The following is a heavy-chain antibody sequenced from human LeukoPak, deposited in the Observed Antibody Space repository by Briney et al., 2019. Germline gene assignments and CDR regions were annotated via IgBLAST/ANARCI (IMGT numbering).Heavy chain of an antibody. V-gene: IGHV3-66*04. Sequence: GGSLRLSCAASGFTVSSNYMSWVRQAPGKGLEWVSVIYSGGSTYYADPVKGRFTISRDNAKNTLYLQMNSLRAEDTAVYYCARPGNYFHFDYWGQGTLVTVSS. CDR2: IYSGGST. CDR1: GFTVSSNY. CDR3: ARPGNYFHFDY. D-gene: IGHD1-26*01. J-gene: IGHJ4*02.